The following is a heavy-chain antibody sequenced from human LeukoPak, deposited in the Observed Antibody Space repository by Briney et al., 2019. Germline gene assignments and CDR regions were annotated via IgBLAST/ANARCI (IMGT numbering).Heavy chain of an antibody. CDR1: GFTVSSNY. J-gene: IGHJ4*02. CDR2: IYSGGST. Sequence: GGSLRLSCAASGFTVSSNYMSWVRQAPGKGLEWVSVIYSGGSTYYADSVKGRFTISRDNSKNTLYLQMNSLRAEDTAVYYCASYNYYDSSGYFDYWGQGTLVTVSS. V-gene: IGHV3-53*01. D-gene: IGHD3-22*01. CDR3: ASYNYYDSSGYFDY.